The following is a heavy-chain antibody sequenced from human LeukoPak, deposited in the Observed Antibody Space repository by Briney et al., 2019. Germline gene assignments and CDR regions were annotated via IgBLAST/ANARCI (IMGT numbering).Heavy chain of an antibody. J-gene: IGHJ4*02. CDR1: GFTFSSYS. D-gene: IGHD3-3*01. Sequence: PGGSLRLSCAASGFTFSSYSMNWVRRAPGKGLEWVSYISSSSSTIYYADSVKGRFTISRDNAKNSLYLQMNSLRAEDTAVYYCAGDNDFDYWGQGTLVTVSS. CDR2: ISSSSSTI. V-gene: IGHV3-48*01. CDR3: AGDNDFDY.